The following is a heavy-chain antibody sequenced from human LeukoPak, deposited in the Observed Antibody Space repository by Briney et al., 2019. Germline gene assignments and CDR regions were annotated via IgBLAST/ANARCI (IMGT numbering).Heavy chain of an antibody. J-gene: IGHJ4*02. CDR2: VNPNSGNT. CDR1: GSTFSNYD. D-gene: IGHD6-19*01. Sequence: VSVKVSCKASGSTFSNYDVIWVRQASGQGLEWMGWVNPNSGNTGYAQRFQGRVTMTRDTSINAAYMELSSLRSDDTAVYFCAAGYSSGWYIYWGPGALVIVSS. CDR3: AAGYSSGWYIY. V-gene: IGHV1-8*01.